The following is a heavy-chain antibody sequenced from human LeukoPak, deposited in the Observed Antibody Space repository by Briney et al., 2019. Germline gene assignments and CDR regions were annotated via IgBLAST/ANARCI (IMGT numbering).Heavy chain of an antibody. Sequence: GGSLRLSCAASGFTFSSYSINWVRQAPGKGLEWVSSISSSSSYIYYADSVKGRFTISRDNAKNSLYLQMNSLRAEDTAVYYSAREPSGYSGYDAVEYWGQGTLVTVSS. CDR3: AREPSGYSGYDAVEY. CDR2: ISSSSSYI. V-gene: IGHV3-21*03. J-gene: IGHJ4*02. D-gene: IGHD5-12*01. CDR1: GFTFSSYS.